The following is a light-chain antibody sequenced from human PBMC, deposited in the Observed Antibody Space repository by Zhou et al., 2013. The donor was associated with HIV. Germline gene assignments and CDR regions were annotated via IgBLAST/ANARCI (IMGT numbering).Light chain of an antibody. CDR2: GAS. J-gene: IGKJ1*01. CDR3: QQRFDTPT. CDR1: QSIDNY. Sequence: DIQLTQSPSSLSAYVGDRVSITCRASQSIDNYLNWYQQKPGQAPKVLIYGASTLESGVPSRFSGSGYGTDFTLTITSLQPEDSATYYCQQRFDTPTFGQGTKVEVK. V-gene: IGKV1-39*01.